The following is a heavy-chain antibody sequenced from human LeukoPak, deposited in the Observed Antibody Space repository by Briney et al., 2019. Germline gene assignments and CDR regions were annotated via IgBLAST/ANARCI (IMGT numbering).Heavy chain of an antibody. J-gene: IGHJ4*02. Sequence: GGSLRLSCAASGLSFSSYAMSWVRQAPGKGLEWVSAISGSGGSTYYADSVKGRFTISRDNSKNTLYLQMNSLRAEDTAVYYCAPSDTAFDYWGQGTLVTVSS. CDR3: APSDTAFDY. D-gene: IGHD5-18*01. V-gene: IGHV3-23*01. CDR2: ISGSGGST. CDR1: GLSFSSYA.